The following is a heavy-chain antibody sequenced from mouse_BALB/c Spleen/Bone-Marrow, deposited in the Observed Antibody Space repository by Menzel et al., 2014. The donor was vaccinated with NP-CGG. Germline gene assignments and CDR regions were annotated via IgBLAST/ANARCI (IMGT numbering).Heavy chain of an antibody. D-gene: IGHD2-4*01. V-gene: IGHV14-3*02. CDR1: GFNIKDTY. Sequence: EVQLQQSGAELVKPGASVKLSCTASGFNIKDTYMHWVKPRPEQGLEWIGRIGPANGNTKYDPKFQGKATITADTSSNTAYLQLSSLTSEDTAVYYCANYDYGWYFDVWGAGTTVTVSS. J-gene: IGHJ1*01. CDR2: IGPANGNT. CDR3: ANYDYGWYFDV.